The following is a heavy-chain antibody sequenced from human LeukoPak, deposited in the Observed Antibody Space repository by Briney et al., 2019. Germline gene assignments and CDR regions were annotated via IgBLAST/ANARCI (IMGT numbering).Heavy chain of an antibody. CDR2: IHYSGST. Sequence: SETLSLTCTVSGGSITSSTYYWGCIRQPPGKGLEWIASIHYSGSTYYNPSLKSRVTISVDTSKNQFSLKLSSVTAADTAVYYCARHVRRSLLWFYMDVWGKGTTVTISS. D-gene: IGHD3-10*01. J-gene: IGHJ6*03. CDR3: ARHVRRSLLWFYMDV. CDR1: GGSITSSTYY. V-gene: IGHV4-39*01.